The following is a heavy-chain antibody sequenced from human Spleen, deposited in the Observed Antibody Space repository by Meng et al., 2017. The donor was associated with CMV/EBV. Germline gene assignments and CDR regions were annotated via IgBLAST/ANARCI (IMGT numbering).Heavy chain of an antibody. J-gene: IGHJ4*02. V-gene: IGHV3-30*02. CDR3: AKDGRFGGLIFVDY. CDR2: IQYDGTNK. Sequence: GESLKISCATSGFTFSSYGMHWVRQAPGKGLEWVAFIQYDGTNKYYADSVKGRFTISRDNSKNTVDLQMNSLRAEDTAVYYCAKDGRFGGLIFVDYWGQGTLVTVSS. CDR1: GFTFSSYG. D-gene: IGHD3-16*01.